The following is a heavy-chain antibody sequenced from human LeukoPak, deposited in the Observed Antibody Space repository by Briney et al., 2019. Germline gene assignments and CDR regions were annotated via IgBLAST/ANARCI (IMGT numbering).Heavy chain of an antibody. CDR3: AREDATAFDY. CDR2: ISSSGSTI. J-gene: IGHJ4*02. CDR1: GGSISSSNW. Sequence: LSLTCAVSGGSISSSNWWSRVRQAPGKGLEWVSYISSSGSTIYYADSVKGRFTISRDNAKNSLYLQMNSLRAEDTAVYYCAREDATAFDYWGQGTLVTVSS. V-gene: IGHV3-11*04. D-gene: IGHD4-17*01.